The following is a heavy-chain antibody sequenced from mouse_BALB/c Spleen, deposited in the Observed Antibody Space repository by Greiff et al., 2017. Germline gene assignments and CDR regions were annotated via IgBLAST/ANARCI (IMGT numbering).Heavy chain of an antibody. CDR1: GYSFTGYY. D-gene: IGHD2-3*01. Sequence: LVKPGASVKISCKASGYSFTGYYMHWVKQSHGKSLEWIGYISCYNGATSYNQKFKGKATFTVDTSSSTAYMQFNSLTSEDSAVYYCARSYDLWYFDVWGAGTTVTVSS. J-gene: IGHJ1*01. V-gene: IGHV1S34*01. CDR3: ARSYDLWYFDV. CDR2: ISCYNGAT.